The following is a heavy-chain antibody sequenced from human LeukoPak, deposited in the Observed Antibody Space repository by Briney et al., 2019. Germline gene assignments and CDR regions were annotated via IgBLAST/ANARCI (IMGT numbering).Heavy chain of an antibody. CDR1: GGSISSSSYY. CDR2: IYHSGST. Sequence: SETLSLTCTVSGGSISSSSYYWSWLRQPPGKGLEWIGSIYHSGSTNYNPSLKSRVTISVDTSKNQFSLKLSSVTAADTAVYYCARAQSNQMATKIWGQGTLVTVSS. V-gene: IGHV4-61*05. J-gene: IGHJ4*02. CDR3: ARAQSNQMATKI. D-gene: IGHD5-24*01.